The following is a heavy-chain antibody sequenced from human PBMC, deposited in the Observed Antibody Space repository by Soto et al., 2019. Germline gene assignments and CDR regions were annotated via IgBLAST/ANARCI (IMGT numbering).Heavy chain of an antibody. J-gene: IGHJ4*02. CDR3: ARDVPYRHYFDY. CDR2: IYYSGST. D-gene: IGHD2-2*01. V-gene: IGHV4-30-4*01. CDR1: GGSISSGDYY. Sequence: PSETLSLTCTVSGGSISSGDYYWSWIRQPPGKGLEWIGYIYYSGSTYYNPSLKSRVTISVDTSKNQFSLKLSSVTAADTAVYYCARDVPYRHYFDYWGQGTLVTVSS.